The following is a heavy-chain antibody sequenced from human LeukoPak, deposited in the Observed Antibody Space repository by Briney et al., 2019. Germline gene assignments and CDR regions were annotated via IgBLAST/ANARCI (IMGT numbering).Heavy chain of an antibody. CDR1: GFTFSSYS. D-gene: IGHD1-1*01. V-gene: IGHV3-48*01. J-gene: IGHJ6*02. CDR2: TSSSSSTI. CDR3: AKDVEYYYYYGMDV. Sequence: GGSLRLSCAASGFTFSSYSMTWVRQAPGKGLEWVSYTSSSSSTIYYADSVKGRFTISRDNSKNTLYLQMNSLRAEDTAVYYCAKDVEYYYYYGMDVWGQGTTVTVSS.